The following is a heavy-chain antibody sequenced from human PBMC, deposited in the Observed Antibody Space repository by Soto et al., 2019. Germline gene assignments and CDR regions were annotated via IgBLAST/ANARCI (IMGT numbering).Heavy chain of an antibody. Sequence: EVQLVESGGGLVKPGGSLRLSCAASGFTFSNAWMSWVRQAPGKGLEWVGRIKSKTDGGTTDYAAPVKGRFTISRDDSKNTLYLQMNSLKTEDTAVYYCTTVQYYYDSSGYYYYFDYWGQGTLVTVSS. J-gene: IGHJ4*02. CDR2: IKSKTDGGTT. V-gene: IGHV3-15*01. D-gene: IGHD3-22*01. CDR3: TTVQYYYDSSGYYYYFDY. CDR1: GFTFSNAW.